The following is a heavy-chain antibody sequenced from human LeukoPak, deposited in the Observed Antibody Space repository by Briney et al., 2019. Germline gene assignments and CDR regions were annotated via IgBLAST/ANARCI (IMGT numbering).Heavy chain of an antibody. J-gene: IGHJ6*02. Sequence: ASVKVSCKASGYTFIGYYMHLVRQAPGQGLEWMGWINPNSGGTNYAQKFQGRVTMTRDTSISTAYMELSGLTSDDTAIYYCARDLRTPYHYGMNVWARGPRSPSP. V-gene: IGHV1-2*02. D-gene: IGHD1-1*01. CDR2: INPNSGGT. CDR1: GYTFIGYY. CDR3: ARDLRTPYHYGMNV.